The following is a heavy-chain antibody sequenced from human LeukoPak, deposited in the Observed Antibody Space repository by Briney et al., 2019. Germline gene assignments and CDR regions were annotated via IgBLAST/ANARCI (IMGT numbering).Heavy chain of an antibody. D-gene: IGHD1-26*01. CDR2: INSDGTT. J-gene: IGHJ4*02. V-gene: IGHV3-74*01. CDR3: ARSMSGSFDY. CDR1: GFTFSNHW. Sequence: GGSLRLSCAASGFTFSNHWMHWVRQPPGKGLVWVSRINSDGTTIYADSVKGRFTISRDNAKNTLYLQMNSLRAEDTAVYYCARSMSGSFDYWGQGTLVTVSS.